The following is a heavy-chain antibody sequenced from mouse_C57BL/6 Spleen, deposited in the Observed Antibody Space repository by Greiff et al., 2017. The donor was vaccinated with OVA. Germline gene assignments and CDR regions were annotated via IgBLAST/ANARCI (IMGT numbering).Heavy chain of an antibody. V-gene: IGHV1-50*01. Sequence: QVQLQQPGAELVKPGASVKLSCKASGYTFTSYWMQWVKQRPGQGLEWIGEIDPSDSYTTYNQKFKGKATLTVDTSSSTAYMQLSSLTSADSAASYCARLNCYCSSDFDYWGQGTTLTVSS. D-gene: IGHD1-1*01. CDR1: GYTFTSYW. CDR3: ARLNCYCSSDFDY. J-gene: IGHJ2*01. CDR2: IDPSDSYT.